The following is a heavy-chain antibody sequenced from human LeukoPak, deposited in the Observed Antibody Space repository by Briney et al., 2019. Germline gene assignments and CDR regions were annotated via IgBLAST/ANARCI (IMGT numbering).Heavy chain of an antibody. D-gene: IGHD3-9*01. V-gene: IGHV4-38-2*02. CDR1: GYSISSGYY. J-gene: IGHJ4*02. Sequence: PSETLSLTCSVSGYSISSGYYWGWIRQPPGKGLEWIGTIYHSGSTYYNPSLKSRVTISVDTSKNQFSLKLSSVTAADTAVYYCARHYDILTGFFDYWGQGILVTVSS. CDR3: ARHYDILTGFFDY. CDR2: IYHSGST.